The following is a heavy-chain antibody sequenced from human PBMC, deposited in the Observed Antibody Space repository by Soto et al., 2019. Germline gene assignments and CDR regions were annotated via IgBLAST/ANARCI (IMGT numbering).Heavy chain of an antibody. V-gene: IGHV4-34*01. Sequence: SETLSLTCAVYDGSFSGHSWTWIRQSPGKGLEWIGDINHSGRVNYSPSLKSRVTISLDTSKNQFSLTLSAVTAADTAMYYCSTRAYDTNGYYRFDPWGQGTLVTVSS. CDR3: STRAYDTNGYYRFDP. CDR2: INHSGRV. J-gene: IGHJ5*01. CDR1: DGSFSGHS. D-gene: IGHD3-22*01.